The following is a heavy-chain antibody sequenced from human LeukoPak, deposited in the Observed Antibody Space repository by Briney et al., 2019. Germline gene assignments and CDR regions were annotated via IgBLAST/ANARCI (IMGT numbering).Heavy chain of an antibody. CDR1: GFTFSSYE. CDR3: ARPIIYYYYGMDV. CDR2: ISSSGSTI. J-gene: IGHJ6*04. V-gene: IGHV3-48*03. Sequence: PGGSLGLSCAASGFTFSSYEMNWVRQAPGKGLEWVSYISSSGSTIYYADSVKGRFTISRDNAKNSLYLQMNSLRAEDTAVYYCARPIIYYYYGMDVWGKGTTVTVSS.